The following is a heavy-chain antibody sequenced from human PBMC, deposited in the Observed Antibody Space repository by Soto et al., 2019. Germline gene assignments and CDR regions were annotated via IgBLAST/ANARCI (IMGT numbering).Heavy chain of an antibody. CDR1: GFTFSDYY. CDR2: ISSSGSTI. V-gene: IGHV3-11*01. D-gene: IGHD2-15*01. Sequence: GGSLRLSCAAPGFTFSDYYMSWIRQAPGKGLEWVSYISSSGSTIYYADSVKGRFTISRDNAKNSLYLQMNSLRAEDTAVYYCARDSEYCSGGSCYQGYWGQGTLVTVSS. J-gene: IGHJ4*02. CDR3: ARDSEYCSGGSCYQGY.